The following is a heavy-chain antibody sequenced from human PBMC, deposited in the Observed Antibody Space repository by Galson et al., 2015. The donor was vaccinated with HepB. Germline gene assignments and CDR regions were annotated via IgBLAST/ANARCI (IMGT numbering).Heavy chain of an antibody. CDR2: IIPIFGTA. Sequence: SVKVSCKASGGTFSSYAISWVRQAPGQGLEWMGGIIPIFGTANYAQKFQGRVTITADESTSTAYMELSSLRSEDTAVYYCARDQKSGDFWSGYSAVGWFDPWGQGTLVTASS. D-gene: IGHD3-3*01. CDR1: GGTFSSYA. J-gene: IGHJ5*02. CDR3: ARDQKSGDFWSGYSAVGWFDP. V-gene: IGHV1-69*13.